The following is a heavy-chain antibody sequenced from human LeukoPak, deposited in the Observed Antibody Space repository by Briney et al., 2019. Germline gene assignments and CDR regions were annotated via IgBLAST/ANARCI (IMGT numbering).Heavy chain of an antibody. V-gene: IGHV4-4*07. Sequence: PSETLSLTCTVSGGSISNYYWSWIRQPAGKGLEWIGRIYTSGSTNYNPSLKSRVTMSVDTSKNQFSLKLSSVTAADTAVYYCARLAAGPRLGVYYYYYMDVWGKGTTVTVSS. D-gene: IGHD6-13*01. CDR1: GGSISNYY. J-gene: IGHJ6*03. CDR2: IYTSGST. CDR3: ARLAAGPRLGVYYYYYMDV.